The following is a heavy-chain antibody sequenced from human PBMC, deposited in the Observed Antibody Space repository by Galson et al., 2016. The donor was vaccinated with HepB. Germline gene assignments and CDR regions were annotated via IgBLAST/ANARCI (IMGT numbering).Heavy chain of an antibody. Sequence: ETLSLTCTVSGDSISTYYWNWIRQSPGKGLEWIGYIYYIGSTNYNPSLRSRVTMSLDRSKNQFSLKLNSVTPADTAVYYCARGPRPTHSGSWAYYFDLWGRGSLVTVSS. D-gene: IGHD6-13*01. V-gene: IGHV4-59*01. J-gene: IGHJ2*01. CDR2: IYYIGST. CDR1: GDSISTYY. CDR3: ARGPRPTHSGSWAYYFDL.